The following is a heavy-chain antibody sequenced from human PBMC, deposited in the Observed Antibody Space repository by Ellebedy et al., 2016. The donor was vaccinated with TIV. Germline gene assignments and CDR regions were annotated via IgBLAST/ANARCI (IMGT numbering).Heavy chain of an antibody. CDR1: GYTFTKYG. V-gene: IGHV1-18*04. CDR2: ITAYSGNI. Sequence: ASVKVSCKASGYTFTKYGIGWVRQAPGHGLEWVGWITAYSGNINYAQKFQGRVTLTTDISTSTAYLEVRSLRFDDTAVYFCARDGGIAPAGALSQDYWGQGTLVTVSS. D-gene: IGHD6-13*01. J-gene: IGHJ4*02. CDR3: ARDGGIAPAGALSQDY.